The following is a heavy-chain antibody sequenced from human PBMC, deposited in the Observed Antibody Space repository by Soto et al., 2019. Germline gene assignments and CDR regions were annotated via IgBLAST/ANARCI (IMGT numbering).Heavy chain of an antibody. CDR1: GFAFSSYA. D-gene: IGHD3-10*01. J-gene: IGHJ4*02. Sequence: EVPLVESGGGLVQPGGSLRLSCSASGFAFSSYAMHWVRQAPGKGLEYVSAISSNGGSTYYADSVKGRFTISRDNSKNTLSRQMSSVRAEDTAVYYCVKLVYGSGSYHYWGQGTLVTVSS. V-gene: IGHV3-64D*06. CDR2: ISSNGGST. CDR3: VKLVYGSGSYHY.